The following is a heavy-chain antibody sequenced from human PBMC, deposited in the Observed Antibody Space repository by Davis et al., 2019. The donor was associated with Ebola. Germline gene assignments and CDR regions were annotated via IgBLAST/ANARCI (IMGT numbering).Heavy chain of an antibody. V-gene: IGHV3-33*01. J-gene: IGHJ6*04. Sequence: GESLKISCAASGFTFSSYGMHWVRQAPGKGLEWVAVIWYDGSNKYYADSVKGRFTISRDNSKNTLYLQMNSLRAEDTAVYYCASPGDYSNYGYYYGMDVWGKGTTVTVSS. CDR1: GFTFSSYG. D-gene: IGHD4-11*01. CDR2: IWYDGSNK. CDR3: ASPGDYSNYGYYYGMDV.